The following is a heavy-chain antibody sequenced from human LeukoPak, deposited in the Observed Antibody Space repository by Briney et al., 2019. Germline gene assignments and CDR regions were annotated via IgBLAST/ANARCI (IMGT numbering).Heavy chain of an antibody. V-gene: IGHV1-8*01. J-gene: IGHJ4*02. CDR2: MNPNSGNT. CDR1: GYTFTTYD. Sequence: ASVKVSCKASGYTFTTYDINWVRQATGQGLEWMGWMNPNSGNTDYAQKFQGRVTMTRNTSITTAFMELNNLRSGDTAVYYCARGPPEHPQGYWGQGTLVTVSS. CDR3: ARGPPEHPQGY. D-gene: IGHD1-14*01.